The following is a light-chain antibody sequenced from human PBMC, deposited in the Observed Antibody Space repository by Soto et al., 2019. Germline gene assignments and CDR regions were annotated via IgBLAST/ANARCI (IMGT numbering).Light chain of an antibody. CDR1: QSINNW. V-gene: IGKV1-5*01. J-gene: IGKJ2*01. CDR2: DVS. CDR3: QQYDGI. Sequence: DIQMTQSPSTLSASVGDRVTITCRASQSINNWLAWYQQKPGKAPNLLIYDVSSLETGGPSRFSGSGAGTEFTLTISSLQPDDFATYYCQQYDGIFGQGTKLEIK.